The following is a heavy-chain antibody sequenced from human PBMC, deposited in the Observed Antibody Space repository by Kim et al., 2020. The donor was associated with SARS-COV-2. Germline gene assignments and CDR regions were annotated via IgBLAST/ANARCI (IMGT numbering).Heavy chain of an antibody. V-gene: IGHV4-39*01. CDR3: ARHMIAAARNNWFDP. J-gene: IGHJ5*02. Sequence: PSLKSRVTISVDTSKNQFSLKLSSVTAADTAVYYCARHMIAAARNNWFDPWGQGTLVTVSS. D-gene: IGHD6-13*01.